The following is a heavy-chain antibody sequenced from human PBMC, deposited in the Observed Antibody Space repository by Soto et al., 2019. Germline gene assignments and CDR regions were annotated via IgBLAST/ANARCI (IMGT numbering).Heavy chain of an antibody. J-gene: IGHJ6*03. D-gene: IGHD3-3*01. CDR3: ARSPSWAGVGSYYYYYYYMDV. CDR2: ISSSSSYI. CDR1: GFTFSSYS. Sequence: ESGGGLVKPGGSLRLSCAASGFTFSSYSMNWVRQAPGKGLEWVSSISSSSSYIYYADSVKGRFTISRDNAKNSLYLQMNSLRAEDTAVYYCARSPSWAGVGSYYYYYYYMDVWGKGTTVTVSS. V-gene: IGHV3-21*01.